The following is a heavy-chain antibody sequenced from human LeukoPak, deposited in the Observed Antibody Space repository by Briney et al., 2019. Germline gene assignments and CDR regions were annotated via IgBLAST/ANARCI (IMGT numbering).Heavy chain of an antibody. J-gene: IGHJ5*02. V-gene: IGHV4-61*08. D-gene: IGHD6-13*01. CDR3: ARAGTIAAAGTIWFDP. CDR2: IYYSGST. Sequence: SQTLSLTCIVSGGSVSNDGYYWSWIRQPPGKGLEWIGYIYYSGSTNYNPSLKSRVTISVDTSKNQFSLKLSSVTAADTAVYYCARAGTIAAAGTIWFDPWGQGTLVTVSS. CDR1: GGSVSNDGYY.